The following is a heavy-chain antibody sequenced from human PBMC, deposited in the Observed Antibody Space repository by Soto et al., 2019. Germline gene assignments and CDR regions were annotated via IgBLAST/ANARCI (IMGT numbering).Heavy chain of an antibody. CDR1: GDSVSSNSAA. CDR3: ARAYYDSSGYYSSKDAFDI. J-gene: IGHJ3*02. CDR2: TYYRSKWYN. D-gene: IGHD3-22*01. V-gene: IGHV6-1*01. Sequence: SQTLSLTCGISGDSVSSNSAAWNWIRQSPSRGLEWLGRTYYRSKWYNDYAVSVKSRITINPDTSKNQFSLQLNSVTPEDTAVYYCARAYYDSSGYYSSKDAFDIWGQGTMVTVSS.